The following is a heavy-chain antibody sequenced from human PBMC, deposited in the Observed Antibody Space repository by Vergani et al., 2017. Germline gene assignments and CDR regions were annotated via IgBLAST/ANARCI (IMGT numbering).Heavy chain of an antibody. D-gene: IGHD3-10*01. CDR1: GESFSSFY. J-gene: IGHJ4*02. Sequence: QVQLQQWGAGVVKPSGTLSLTCAVFGESFSSFYWSWIRQPPGKGLEWIGEINNDGDTNYNPSLESRVTVSRYTAKNQFSLNLMSVTAADTAMYYCAVRPRVNLVGGEIVTKRTFDYWSQGSLVTVSS. V-gene: IGHV4-34*02. CDR2: INNDGDT. CDR3: AVRPRVNLVGGEIVTKRTFDY.